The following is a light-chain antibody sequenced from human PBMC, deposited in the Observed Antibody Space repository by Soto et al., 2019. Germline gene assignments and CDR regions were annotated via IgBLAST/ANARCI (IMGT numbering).Light chain of an antibody. V-gene: IGKV1-13*02. J-gene: IGKJ4*01. CDR3: QHFNTYPLT. Sequence: AIQLTQSPSSLSASVGDRVTITCRASQGISSALAWYQQKPGKAPNLLIYDASSLESGVPSRFSGSGSGTDFTLTISTLQPDDFATYYCQHFNTYPLTFGGGTKVEIK. CDR2: DAS. CDR1: QGISSA.